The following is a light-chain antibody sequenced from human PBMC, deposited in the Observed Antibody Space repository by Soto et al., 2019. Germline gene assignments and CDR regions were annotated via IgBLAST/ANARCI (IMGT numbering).Light chain of an antibody. V-gene: IGLV1-40*01. CDR3: QSYDSSLSGSCV. CDR1: SSNIGAGYD. J-gene: IGLJ1*01. CDR2: DNS. Sequence: QSVLAQPPSVSSAPGQRVTISCTGSSSNIGAGYDVHWYQQLPGTAPKLLISDNSNRPSGVPDRFSGSKSGTSASLAITGLQAEDEADYYCQSYDSSLSGSCVFGTGTKVTVL.